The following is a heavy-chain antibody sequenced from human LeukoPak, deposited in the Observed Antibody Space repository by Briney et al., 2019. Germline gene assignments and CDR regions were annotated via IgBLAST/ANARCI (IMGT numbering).Heavy chain of an antibody. CDR2: INPHSGGT. CDR3: ARAGYDILTGYSSS. V-gene: IGHV1-2*02. J-gene: IGHJ4*02. Sequence: ASVKVSCKTSGHTFITYYIHWLRQAPGQGLEWMGWINPHSGGTNFAQKFQARVTMTRNTSISTAYMELSSLRSEDTVVFFCARAGYDILTGYSSSWGQGTLVTVSS. D-gene: IGHD3-9*01. CDR1: GHTFITYY.